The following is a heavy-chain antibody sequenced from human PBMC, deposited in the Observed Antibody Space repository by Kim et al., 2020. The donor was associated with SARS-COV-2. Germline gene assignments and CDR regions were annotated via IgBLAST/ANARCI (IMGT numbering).Heavy chain of an antibody. V-gene: IGHV1-3*01. CDR2: IIPGNGDT. Sequence: ASVKVSCKASGYTFNSYVIHWVRQAPGQRLEWMGRIIPGNGDTRYSQRFQGRVIMTSDTSASTAYLELSSLRSEDTAVYYCARDDVVADSSYLDFWGQGT. J-gene: IGHJ4*02. CDR1: GYTFNSYV. D-gene: IGHD2-2*01. CDR3: ARDDVVADSSYLDF.